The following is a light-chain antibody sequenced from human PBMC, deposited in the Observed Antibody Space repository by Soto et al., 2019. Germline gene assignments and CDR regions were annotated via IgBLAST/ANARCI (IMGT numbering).Light chain of an antibody. CDR3: HQRQSWPRT. Sequence: EIVLTQSPGTLSLSPGERATLSCRASQSVSSSYLAWYQQKPGQAPRLLIYGESSRATGIPDRFSGRGSGTDVTLNISDVQTEECALYDCHQRQSWPRTFGQGTKVDTK. CDR1: QSVSSSY. J-gene: IGKJ1*01. V-gene: IGKV3-20*01. CDR2: GES.